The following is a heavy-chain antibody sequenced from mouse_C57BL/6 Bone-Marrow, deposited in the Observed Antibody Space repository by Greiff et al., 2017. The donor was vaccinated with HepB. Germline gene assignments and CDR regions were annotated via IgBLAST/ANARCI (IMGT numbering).Heavy chain of an antibody. CDR1: GFSLTSYG. D-gene: IGHD2-4*01. CDR2: IWRGGST. V-gene: IGHV2-5*01. J-gene: IGHJ1*03. Sequence: VMLVESGPGLVQPSQSLSITCTVSGFSLTSYGVHWVRQSPGKGLEWLGVIWRGGSTDYNAAFMYRLSITKDNSKSQVFFKMNSLQADDTAIYYCAKRGITKGYWYFDVWGTGTTVTVSS. CDR3: AKRGITKGYWYFDV.